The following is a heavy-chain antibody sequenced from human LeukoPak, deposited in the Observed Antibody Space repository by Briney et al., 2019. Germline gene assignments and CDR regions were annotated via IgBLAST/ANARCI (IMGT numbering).Heavy chain of an antibody. J-gene: IGHJ5*02. D-gene: IGHD4-17*01. Sequence: ASVKVSCKASGYTFTGYAMHWVRQAPGQRLEWMGWINAGNGNTKYSQKFQGRVTITRDTSTSTAYMELSSLRSEDTAVYYCASSAGDYGDYFNWFDPWGQGTLVTVSS. CDR3: ASSAGDYGDYFNWFDP. CDR2: INAGNGNT. CDR1: GYTFTGYA. V-gene: IGHV1-3*01.